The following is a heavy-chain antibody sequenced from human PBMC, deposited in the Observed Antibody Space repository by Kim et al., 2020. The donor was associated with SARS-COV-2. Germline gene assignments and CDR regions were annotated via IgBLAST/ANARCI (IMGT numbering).Heavy chain of an antibody. J-gene: IGHJ4*01. Sequence: SETLSLTCTVSGGSISSSSYYWGWIRQPPGRGLEWIGSIYYSGSTYYNPSLKSRVTISVDTSKNQFSLKLSSVTAADTAVYYCNRFARGSGSPPSDYWG. CDR1: GGSISSSSYY. CDR3: NRFARGSGSPPSDY. V-gene: IGHV4-39*07. D-gene: IGHD3-10*01. CDR2: IYYSGST.